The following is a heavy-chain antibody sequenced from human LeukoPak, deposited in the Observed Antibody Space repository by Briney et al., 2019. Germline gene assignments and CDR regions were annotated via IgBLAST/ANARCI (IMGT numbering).Heavy chain of an antibody. J-gene: IGHJ5*02. D-gene: IGHD2-21*02. CDR3: ARGDRFDP. CDR2: IKSDGSAT. Sequence: PGGSLRLSCAASEFTFSGYWMHWVRQAPGKGLVWVSRIKSDGSATTYADSVKGRFAISRGNAKNTLYLQMNSLRVEDTAVYYCARGDRFDPWGQGTLVTVSS. V-gene: IGHV3-74*01. CDR1: EFTFSGYW.